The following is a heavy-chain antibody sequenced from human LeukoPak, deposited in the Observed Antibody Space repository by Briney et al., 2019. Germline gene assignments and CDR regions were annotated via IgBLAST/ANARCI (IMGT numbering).Heavy chain of an antibody. CDR3: ARGVLTGYYTNWFDP. CDR1: AFSFTSYY. V-gene: IGHV1-46*01. Sequence: ASVKVSCKASAFSFTSYYMHWVRQAPGQGLEWMGIINPSGDSTNYAQKFQGRVTITRDTSTSTVYMELSSLRSEDTAVYYCARGVLTGYYTNWFDPWGQGTLVTVSS. D-gene: IGHD3-9*01. CDR2: INPSGDST. J-gene: IGHJ5*02.